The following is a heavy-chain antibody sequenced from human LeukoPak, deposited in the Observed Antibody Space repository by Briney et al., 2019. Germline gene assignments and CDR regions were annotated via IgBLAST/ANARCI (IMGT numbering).Heavy chain of an antibody. V-gene: IGHV3-23*01. CDR2: ISASGGST. CDR1: GFTFSSSA. J-gene: IGHJ4*02. D-gene: IGHD3-10*01. CDR3: ARSSHGGDFDY. Sequence: AGGSLRLSCAASGFTFSSSAMSWVRQVPGKGLEWVSGISASGGSTYYADSVRGRFTISRDNSKNTLYVQMNSLRDEDTAVYYCARSSHGGDFDYWGQGTLVTVSS.